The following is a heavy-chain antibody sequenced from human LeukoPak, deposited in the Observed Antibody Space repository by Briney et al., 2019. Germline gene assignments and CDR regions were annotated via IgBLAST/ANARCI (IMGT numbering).Heavy chain of an antibody. CDR3: AIAETVASDPMASDY. D-gene: IGHD6-19*01. CDR1: GFTFSSYA. J-gene: IGHJ4*02. Sequence: PGGSLRLSCAASGFTFSSYAMHWVRQAPGKGLEWVSSISSSSSYIYYADSVKGRFTISRDNAKNSLYLQMNSLRAEDTAVYYCAIAETVASDPMASDYWGQGTLVTVSS. CDR2: ISSSSSYI. V-gene: IGHV3-21*01.